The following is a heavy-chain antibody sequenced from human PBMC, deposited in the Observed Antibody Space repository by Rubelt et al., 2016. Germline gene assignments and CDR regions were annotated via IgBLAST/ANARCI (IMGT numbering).Heavy chain of an antibody. CDR3: AKDRNRYFDL. CDR2: IGIASRYI. CDR1: GFTFSNFP. J-gene: IGHJ2*01. Sequence: EVQLLESGGGLIQPGGSLRLSCAASGFTFSNFPMSWVRQAPGKGLEWISNIGIASRYIYYADSVRGRFTISRDKAKGSLYLQMNSLRAEDTAVYYCAKDRNRYFDLWGRGTLVTVSS. V-gene: IGHV3-48*01.